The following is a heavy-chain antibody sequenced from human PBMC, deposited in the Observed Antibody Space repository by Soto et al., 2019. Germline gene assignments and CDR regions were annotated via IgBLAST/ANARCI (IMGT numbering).Heavy chain of an antibody. J-gene: IGHJ6*02. Sequence: QVQLVESGGGVVQPGRSLRLSCAASGFTFSSYGMHWVRQAPGKGLEWVAVIWYDGSNKYYADSVKGRFTISRDNSKNTLYLQMNSLRAEDTAVYYCARDRAPYSSGRWCMDVWGQGTTAPVSS. CDR3: ARDRAPYSSGRWCMDV. CDR1: GFTFSSYG. V-gene: IGHV3-33*01. D-gene: IGHD6-19*01. CDR2: IWYDGSNK.